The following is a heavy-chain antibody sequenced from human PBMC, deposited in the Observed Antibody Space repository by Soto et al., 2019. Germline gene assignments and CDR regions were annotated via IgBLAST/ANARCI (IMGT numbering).Heavy chain of an antibody. V-gene: IGHV4-39*01. J-gene: IGHJ4*02. Sequence: SETLSLTCNVSGGSVSNSFYYWGWIRQPPGKGLEWIGGIYYSGSTYYNPSLKSRVTISVDTSKNQFSLKLNSVTAADTAVYFCARTWIQLWSYYFDSWGQGTLVTVSS. CDR3: ARTWIQLWSYYFDS. D-gene: IGHD5-18*01. CDR1: GGSVSNSFYY. CDR2: IYYSGST.